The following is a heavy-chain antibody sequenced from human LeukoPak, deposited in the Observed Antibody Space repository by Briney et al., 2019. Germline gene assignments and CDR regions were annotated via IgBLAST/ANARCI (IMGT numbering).Heavy chain of an antibody. J-gene: IGHJ5*02. D-gene: IGHD2/OR15-2a*01. V-gene: IGHV3-21*01. CDR3: ARGKTSQNIVTRKTYNWFDP. CDR2: ISSSSDYI. Sequence: PGGSLRLSCAASGFTFSSYSMNWVRQAPGKGLEWVSSISSSSDYIYYADSVKGRSTISRDNAKNSLYLQMKSLRAEDTAVYYCARGKTSQNIVTRKTYNWFDPWGQGTLVTVSS. CDR1: GFTFSSYS.